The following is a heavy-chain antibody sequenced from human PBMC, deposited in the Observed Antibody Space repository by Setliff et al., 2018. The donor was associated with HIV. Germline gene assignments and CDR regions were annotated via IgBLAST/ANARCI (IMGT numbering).Heavy chain of an antibody. CDR2: ISGSGTTT. J-gene: IGHJ4*02. CDR3: AKVMTLWFGASDS. V-gene: IGHV3-23*01. Sequence: HPVGSLRLSCAASGFTFDDYAVTWVRQAPGKGLDYVSAISGSGTTTYYADSVRGRFTISRDNSTNTVYLQMHSLRAEDTALYYCAKVMTLWFGASDSWGQGTRVTVS. D-gene: IGHD3-10*01. CDR1: GFTFDDYA.